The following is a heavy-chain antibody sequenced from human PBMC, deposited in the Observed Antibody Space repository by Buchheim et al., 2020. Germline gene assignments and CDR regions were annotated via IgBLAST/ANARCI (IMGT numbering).Heavy chain of an antibody. CDR2: ISGRGGST. CDR3: AKYGSGWYFWYFDY. Sequence: EVQLLESGGGLVQPGGSLRLSCAASGFTFSSYAMSWVRQAPGKGLEWVSAISGRGGSTYYADSVKGRLTISRANSTSTLYLQMNSLRAEDTAVYYCAKYGSGWYFWYFDYWGQGTL. J-gene: IGHJ4*02. D-gene: IGHD6-19*01. V-gene: IGHV3-23*01. CDR1: GFTFSSYA.